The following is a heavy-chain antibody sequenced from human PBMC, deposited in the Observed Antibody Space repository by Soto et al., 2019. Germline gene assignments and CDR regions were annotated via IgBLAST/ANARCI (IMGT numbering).Heavy chain of an antibody. Sequence: PGGSXRLACAASAICFNTYALTLFRQAPGKGLEWVSTVTVTGGSTYYADSVKGRFTISSARSNYKVSLIPKSLRVEATAIYSCEGKRSTDGWFDPRGQAPLVTVPS. CDR1: AICFNTYA. CDR2: VTVTGGST. J-gene: IGHJ5*02. D-gene: IGHD2-2*01. CDR3: EGKRSTDGWFDP. V-gene: IGHV3-23*01.